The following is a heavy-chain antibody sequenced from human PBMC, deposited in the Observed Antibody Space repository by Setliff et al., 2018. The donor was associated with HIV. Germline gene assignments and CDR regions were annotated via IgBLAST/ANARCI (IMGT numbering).Heavy chain of an antibody. CDR3: ARGIVGTTMVFDF. J-gene: IGHJ4*02. Sequence: PGGSLRLSCAASGFTVSRNYMSWVRQAPGKGLEWVSSISSSSSYIYYADSVKGRFTISRDNAKNSVFLQMNSLRAEDTALYYCARGIVGTTMVFDFWGQGTLVTVSS. CDR1: GFTVSRNY. CDR2: ISSSSSYI. V-gene: IGHV3-21*04. D-gene: IGHD3-10*01.